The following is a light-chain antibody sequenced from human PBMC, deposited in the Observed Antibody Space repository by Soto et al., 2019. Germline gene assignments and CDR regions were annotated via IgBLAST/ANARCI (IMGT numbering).Light chain of an antibody. CDR3: HQYNNWPRT. CDR1: QSVSSN. Sequence: EIVMTQSPATLSVSPGERATLSCRASQSVSSNLAWYQQKPGQAPRLLIYDASTRATGIPARFSGSGSGTEFTLTISSLQSEDFAVYHCHQYNNWPRTFGQGTKVEIK. J-gene: IGKJ1*01. V-gene: IGKV3-15*01. CDR2: DAS.